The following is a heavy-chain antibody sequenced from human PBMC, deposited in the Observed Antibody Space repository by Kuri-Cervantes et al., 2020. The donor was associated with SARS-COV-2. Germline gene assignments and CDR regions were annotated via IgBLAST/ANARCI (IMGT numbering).Heavy chain of an antibody. CDR1: GGSFSDYH. J-gene: IGHJ5*02. Sequence: ESLKISCAVYGGSFSDYHWNWIRQPPGKGLEWIGEINHSGSTSYNPSLKSRVTISIDTSKNQFSLRLNSLTAADTAVYFCARVFRTQGFDPWGQGTPVTVSS. D-gene: IGHD3-10*01. CDR2: INHSGST. CDR3: ARVFRTQGFDP. V-gene: IGHV4-34*01.